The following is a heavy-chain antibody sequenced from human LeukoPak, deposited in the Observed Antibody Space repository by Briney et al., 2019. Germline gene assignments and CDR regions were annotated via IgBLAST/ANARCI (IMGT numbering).Heavy chain of an antibody. CDR2: IIPIFGTA. CDR3: AILPPLYYYDSSGYFDY. CDR1: GGTFSSYA. Sequence: SVKVSCKASGGTFSSYAISWVRQAPGQGLEWMGGIIPIFGTANYAQKFQGRVTITTDESTSTAYMELSSLRSEDTAVYYCAILPPLYYYDSSGYFDYWGQGTLVTVSS. D-gene: IGHD3-22*01. V-gene: IGHV1-69*05. J-gene: IGHJ4*02.